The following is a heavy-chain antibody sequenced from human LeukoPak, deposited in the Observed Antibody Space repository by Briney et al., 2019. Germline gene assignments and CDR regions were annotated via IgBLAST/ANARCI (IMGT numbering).Heavy chain of an antibody. CDR3: ARRIAGDGVDY. D-gene: IGHD6-13*01. CDR1: GYTFTKYW. V-gene: IGHV5-51*01. Sequence: HGESLPISCEGSGYTFTKYWIGWVRQMPGKGLEWMGIIHPGDSHTWYSPSFQGQVTISAGKSISTADRSINTAYLQWSSLKASDTAMYYCARRIAGDGVDYWGQGTLVPVSS. CDR2: IHPGDSHT. J-gene: IGHJ4*02.